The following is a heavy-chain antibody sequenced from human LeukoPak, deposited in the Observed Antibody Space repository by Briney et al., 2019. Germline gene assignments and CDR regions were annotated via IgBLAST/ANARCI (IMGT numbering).Heavy chain of an antibody. Sequence: GGPLRLSCAASGFTFSSYEMNWVRPAPGEGLEWVSYIISSGSTIYYADAVKGRFTISRDNAKNSLYLQMNSLRAEDTAVYYCARDRSRYGMDVWGQGTTVTVSS. V-gene: IGHV3-48*03. CDR2: IISSGSTI. CDR1: GFTFSSYE. J-gene: IGHJ6*02. CDR3: ARDRSRYGMDV.